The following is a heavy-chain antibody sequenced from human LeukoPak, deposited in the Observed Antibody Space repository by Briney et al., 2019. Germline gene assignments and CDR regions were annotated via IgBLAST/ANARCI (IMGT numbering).Heavy chain of an antibody. CDR3: ARATRVANYYYYYMDV. CDR1: GGTFSSYA. D-gene: IGHD1-1*01. Sequence: SVKVSCKASGGTFSSYAISWVRQAPGQGLEWMGGIIPIFGTASYAQKFQGRVTITTDESTSTAYMELSSLRSEDTAVYYCARATRVANYYYYYMDVWGKGTTVTVSS. V-gene: IGHV1-69*05. CDR2: IIPIFGTA. J-gene: IGHJ6*03.